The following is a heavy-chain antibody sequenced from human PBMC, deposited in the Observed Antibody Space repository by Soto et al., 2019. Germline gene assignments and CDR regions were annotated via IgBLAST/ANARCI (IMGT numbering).Heavy chain of an antibody. CDR3: ARRARPDFYYMDV. CDR1: GFTISGYA. J-gene: IGHJ6*03. CDR2: ISSNGVGT. D-gene: IGHD6-6*01. Sequence: EVQLAESGGGLAQPGGSLRLSCAASGFTISGYAMDWVRQAPGKGLEYVSGISSNGVGTYYANSVQGRFTISRDNSKNTVYLQMGSLRPEGMAVYYCARRARPDFYYMDVWGKGTTVTVSS. V-gene: IGHV3-64*01.